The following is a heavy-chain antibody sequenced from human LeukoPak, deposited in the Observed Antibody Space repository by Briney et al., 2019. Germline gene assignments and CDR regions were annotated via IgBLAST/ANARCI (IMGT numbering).Heavy chain of an antibody. CDR3: ASSPLGIRGVITY. J-gene: IGHJ4*02. Sequence: PSETLSLTCAVYGGSFSGYYWSWIRQPPGKGLEWIGEINHSGSTNYNPSLKSRVTISVDTSKNQFSLKLSSVTAADTAVYYCASSPLGIRGVITYWGQGTLVTVSS. CDR1: GGSFSGYY. CDR2: INHSGST. D-gene: IGHD3-10*01. V-gene: IGHV4-34*01.